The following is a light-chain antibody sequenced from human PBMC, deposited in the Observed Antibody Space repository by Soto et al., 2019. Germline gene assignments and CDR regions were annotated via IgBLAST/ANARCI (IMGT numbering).Light chain of an antibody. V-gene: IGLV2-14*03. CDR2: DVS. CDR3: SSYTSSVIYV. Sequence: QSALTQPASVSGSSGQSITISCTGTSSDVGGYNYVSWYQQHPGKAPKLMIYDVSNRPSGVSNRFSGSKSGNTASLTISGLQAEDEADYYCSSYTSSVIYVFGTGTKLTVL. CDR1: SSDVGGYNY. J-gene: IGLJ1*01.